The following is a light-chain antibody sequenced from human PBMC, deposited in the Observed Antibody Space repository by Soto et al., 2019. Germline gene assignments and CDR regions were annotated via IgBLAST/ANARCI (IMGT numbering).Light chain of an antibody. V-gene: IGKV3D-20*01. Sequence: EIVLTQSPATLSLSPGERATLSCGASQSISSNSLAWYQQKPGLAPSLLIYDASSRATGIPDRFSGSGSGTDFTLTISRLEPEDFVVYYCQQYGSSLNFGGGTKVEIK. CDR1: QSISSNS. CDR3: QQYGSSLN. J-gene: IGKJ4*01. CDR2: DAS.